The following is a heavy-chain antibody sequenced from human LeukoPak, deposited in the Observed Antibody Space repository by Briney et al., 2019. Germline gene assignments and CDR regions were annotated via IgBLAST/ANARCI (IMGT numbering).Heavy chain of an antibody. D-gene: IGHD3-3*01. J-gene: IGHJ6*03. CDR1: GYTFTSYG. CDR2: ISAYNGNT. Sequence: ASVKVSCKASGYTFTSYGISWVRQAPGQGLEWMGWISAYNGNTNYAQKLQGRVTMTTDTSTSTAYMELRSLRSDDTAVYYCARASGDFWSGYRPYYYYYYMDVWGKGTTVTVSS. V-gene: IGHV1-18*01. CDR3: ARASGDFWSGYRPYYYYYYMDV.